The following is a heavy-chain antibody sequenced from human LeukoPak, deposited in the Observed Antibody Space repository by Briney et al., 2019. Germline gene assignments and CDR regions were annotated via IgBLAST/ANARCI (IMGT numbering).Heavy chain of an antibody. CDR3: ARPGYCWSPPVDY. Sequence: GESLKISCKGSGYSFTSNWIAWVRQMPGKGLEWMGIIYPGDSDTRYSPSFQGQVTISADKSISTAYLQWSSLKASDTAMYYCARPGYCWSPPVDYWGQGTLVTVSS. V-gene: IGHV5-51*01. J-gene: IGHJ4*02. D-gene: IGHD1-26*01. CDR1: GYSFTSNW. CDR2: IYPGDSDT.